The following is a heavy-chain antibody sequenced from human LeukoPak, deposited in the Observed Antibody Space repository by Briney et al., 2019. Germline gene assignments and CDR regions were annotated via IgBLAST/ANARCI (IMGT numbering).Heavy chain of an antibody. CDR3: ARLFTGYFDN. CDR2: IYHSGGP. CDR1: GGSIRSAGYS. Sequence: SGTLSLTCAVSGGSIRSAGYSWNWIRQPPGKGLEWIGSIYHSGGPSYNPSLKSRVTLSVDKSKNQFSLRLTSVTAADTALYYCARLFTGYFDNWGQGTLVTVSS. V-gene: IGHV4-30-2*01. J-gene: IGHJ4*02. D-gene: IGHD2-21*01.